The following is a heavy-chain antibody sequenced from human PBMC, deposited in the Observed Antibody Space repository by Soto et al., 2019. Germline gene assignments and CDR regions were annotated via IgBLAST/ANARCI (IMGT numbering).Heavy chain of an antibody. V-gene: IGHV4-39*01. J-gene: IGHJ5*02. D-gene: IGHD3-3*01. CDR2: IYYSGST. Sequence: PSETLSLTCTVSGGSISSSSYYWGWIRQPPGKGLEWIGSIYYSGSTYYNPSLKSRVTISVDTSKNQFSLKLSSVTAADTAVYYCARHYYDFWSGYPDWFDPWGQGTLVTV. CDR1: GGSISSSSYY. CDR3: ARHYYDFWSGYPDWFDP.